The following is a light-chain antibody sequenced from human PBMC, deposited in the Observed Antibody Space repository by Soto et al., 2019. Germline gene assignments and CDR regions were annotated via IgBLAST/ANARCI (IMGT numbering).Light chain of an antibody. CDR1: SSDVGAYNS. J-gene: IGLJ1*01. Sequence: QSVLTQPASVSGSPGQSITISCTGTSSDVGAYNSVSWYQQHPGKAPKLIIYDVSTRPSGISYRFSGSKSGNTASLTISGLQAEDESDYYCSSYTTSVTYVFGTGTKVTVL. CDR3: SSYTTSVTYV. CDR2: DVS. V-gene: IGLV2-14*01.